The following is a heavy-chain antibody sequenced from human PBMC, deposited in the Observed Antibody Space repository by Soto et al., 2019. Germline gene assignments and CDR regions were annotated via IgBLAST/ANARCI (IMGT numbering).Heavy chain of an antibody. CDR2: ISYDGSNK. Sequence: GGSLRLSCAASGFTFSSYAMHWVRQAPGKGLEWVAVISYDGSNKYYADSVKGRFTISRDNSKNTLYLQMNSLRAEDTAVYYCATSRRIAARPIDYWGQGTLVTVSS. CDR3: ATSRRIAARPIDY. D-gene: IGHD6-6*01. CDR1: GFTFSSYA. J-gene: IGHJ4*02. V-gene: IGHV3-30-3*01.